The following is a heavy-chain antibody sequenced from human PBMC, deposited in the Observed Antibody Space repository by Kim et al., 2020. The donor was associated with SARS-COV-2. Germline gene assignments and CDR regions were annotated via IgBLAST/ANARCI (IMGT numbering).Heavy chain of an antibody. CDR3: ARLGRGPIYCSSTSCYGDAFDI. J-gene: IGHJ3*02. CDR1: GYSFTSYW. V-gene: IGHV5-10-1*01. D-gene: IGHD2-2*01. CDR2: IDPSDSYT. Sequence: GESLKISCKGSGYSFTSYWISWVRQMPGKGLEWMGRIDPSDSYTNYSPSFQGHVTISADKSISTAYLQWSSLKASDTAMYYCARLGRGPIYCSSTSCYGDAFDIWGQGTMVTVSS.